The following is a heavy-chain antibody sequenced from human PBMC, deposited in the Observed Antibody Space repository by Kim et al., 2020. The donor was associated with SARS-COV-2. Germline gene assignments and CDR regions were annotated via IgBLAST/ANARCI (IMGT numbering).Heavy chain of an antibody. CDR2: ISWNSGSI. D-gene: IGHD3-10*01. V-gene: IGHV3-9*01. CDR1: GFTFGDYA. CDR3: AKGDNYGTYDYYYMDV. Sequence: GGSLRLSCAASGFTFGDYAMHWVRQAPGKGLEWVSGISWNSGSIGYADPVKGRFTISRDNAKNSLYLQMNSLGAEDTALYYCAKGDNYGTYDYYYMDVWGEGTTVTLS. J-gene: IGHJ6*03.